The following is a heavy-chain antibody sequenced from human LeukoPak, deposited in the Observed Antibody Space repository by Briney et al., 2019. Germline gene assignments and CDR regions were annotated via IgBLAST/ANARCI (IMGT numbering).Heavy chain of an antibody. CDR3: ARDTHYYGSGSPAFDI. J-gene: IGHJ3*02. V-gene: IGHV3-23*01. D-gene: IGHD3-10*01. Sequence: GGSLRLSCTVSGFTLSSYEMSWIRQAPGKGLEWVSSIYYSGGSTFYADSVKGRFTVSRDNAKNSLYLQMNSLRAEDTALYFCARDTHYYGSGSPAFDIWGQGTMVTVSS. CDR1: GFTLSSYE. CDR2: IYYSGGST.